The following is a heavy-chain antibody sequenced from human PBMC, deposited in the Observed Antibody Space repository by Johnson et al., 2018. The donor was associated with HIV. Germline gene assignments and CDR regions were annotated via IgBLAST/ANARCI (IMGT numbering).Heavy chain of an antibody. Sequence: VQLVESGGGLVKPGGSLRLSCAVSGFTVSTNYMSWVRQTPGKGLEWVSVIYSGGSGGSTYYVDSVKGRFTISRDNSKDTLYLQMNSLRAEDTAVYYCARGEDGVDAFDIWGQGTMVTVSS. V-gene: IGHV3-66*02. J-gene: IGHJ3*02. CDR3: ARGEDGVDAFDI. CDR1: GFTVSTNY. D-gene: IGHD4-17*01. CDR2: IYSGGSGGST.